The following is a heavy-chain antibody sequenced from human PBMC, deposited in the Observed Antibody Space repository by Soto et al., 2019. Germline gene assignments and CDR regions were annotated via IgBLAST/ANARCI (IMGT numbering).Heavy chain of an antibody. Sequence: WVRQATGQGLEWMGWMNPNSGNTGYAQKFQGRVTMTRNTSISTAYMELSSLRSEDTAVYYCARADYGMDVWGQGTTVTVSS. CDR2: MNPNSGNT. CDR3: ARADYGMDV. J-gene: IGHJ6*02. V-gene: IGHV1-8*01.